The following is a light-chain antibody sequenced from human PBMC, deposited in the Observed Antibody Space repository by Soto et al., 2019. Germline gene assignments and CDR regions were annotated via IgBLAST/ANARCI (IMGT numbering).Light chain of an antibody. V-gene: IGKV3-20*01. Sequence: EIVLTQSPGTLSLSPGERATLSCRASQRISSSYLAWYQQKPGQAPGLLIYAASSRATGIPDRFSGSGSGTDFTLTISRLEPEDFAVYYCHQYGTSPPRTFGQGTKVEIK. J-gene: IGKJ1*01. CDR2: AAS. CDR1: QRISSSY. CDR3: HQYGTSPPRT.